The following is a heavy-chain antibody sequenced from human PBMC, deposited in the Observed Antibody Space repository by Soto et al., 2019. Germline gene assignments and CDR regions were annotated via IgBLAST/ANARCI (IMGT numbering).Heavy chain of an antibody. V-gene: IGHV3-9*01. CDR1: GYSFTSYW. J-gene: IGHJ4*02. CDR3: AKDMKWGGMTTIHYFDS. Sequence: SLKISCKGSGYSFTSYWIAWVRQAPGKGLEWVSGISANGDTIDYADSVKGRFTISRDNAKNSLFLQMNSLRPEDTALYYCAKDMKWGGMTTIHYFDSWGQGTQVTVSS. D-gene: IGHD4-17*01. CDR2: ISANGDTI.